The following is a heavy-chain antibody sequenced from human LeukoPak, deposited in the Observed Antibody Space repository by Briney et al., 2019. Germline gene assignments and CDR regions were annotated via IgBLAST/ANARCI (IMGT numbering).Heavy chain of an antibody. CDR1: GVSISSSNSY. V-gene: IGHV4-39*01. CDR3: ARAYLDPTFDY. J-gene: IGHJ4*02. CDR2: IYYSGST. Sequence: SETLSLTCTVSGVSISSSNSYWGWIRQPPGKGLEWIGSIYYSGSTYYNPSLKSRVTISVDTSKNQFSLKLSSVTAADTAVYYCARAYLDPTFDYWGQGTLVTVSS.